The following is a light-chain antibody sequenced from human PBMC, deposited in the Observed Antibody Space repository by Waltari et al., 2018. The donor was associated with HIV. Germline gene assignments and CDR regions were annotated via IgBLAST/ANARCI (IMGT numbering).Light chain of an antibody. Sequence: QSALTQSASVSGSPGQSLPISCTGTSSDVGGYNYVSWYQQHPGKAPKLVIYNVSNRPSGVSNRFSGSKSGNTASLTISGLQAEDEAEYYCSSYTSSNTVIFGGGTRVTVL. CDR1: SSDVGGYNY. CDR2: NVS. V-gene: IGLV2-14*01. J-gene: IGLJ2*01. CDR3: SSYTSSNTVI.